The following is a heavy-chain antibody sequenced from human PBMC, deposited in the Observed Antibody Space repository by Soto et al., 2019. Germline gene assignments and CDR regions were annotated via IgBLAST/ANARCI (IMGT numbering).Heavy chain of an antibody. D-gene: IGHD2-15*01. V-gene: IGHV1-69*13. CDR3: ATRGKDIVVVVAATRNYYYGMDV. CDR2: IIPIFGTA. J-gene: IGHJ6*02. CDR1: GGTFSSYA. Sequence: SVKVSCKASGGTFSSYAISWVRQAPGQGLEWMGGIIPIFGTANYAQKFQGRVTITADESTSTAYMELSSLRSEDTAVYYCATRGKDIVVVVAATRNYYYGMDVWGQGTPVTVSS.